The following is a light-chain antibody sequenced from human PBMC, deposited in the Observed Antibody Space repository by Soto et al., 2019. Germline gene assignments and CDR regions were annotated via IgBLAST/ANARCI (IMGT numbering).Light chain of an antibody. V-gene: IGKV3-20*01. Sequence: EIVVTHSESTLSVSPGETATLSCRASQTVSSTLAWYQQKPGQAPRLLIYDASSRATGVPDRFSGSGSGTDFTLTISRLEPEDFAVYYCQQYGSSMGTVGQGTKVDIK. CDR1: QTVSST. CDR2: DAS. CDR3: QQYGSSMGT. J-gene: IGKJ1*01.